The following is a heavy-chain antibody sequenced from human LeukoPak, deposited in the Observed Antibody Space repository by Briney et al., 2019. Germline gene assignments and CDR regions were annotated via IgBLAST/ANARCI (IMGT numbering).Heavy chain of an antibody. CDR2: IYPGDSDT. J-gene: IGHJ6*03. CDR3: ARHETAMAPPSYMDV. Sequence: GESLKISCKGSGYSFTSYWIGWVRQMPGKGLEWMGIIYPGDSDTRYSPSFQGQVTISADKSISTAYLQWSSLKASDTAMYYCARHETAMAPPSYMDVWGKGTTVTVSS. D-gene: IGHD5-18*01. V-gene: IGHV5-51*01. CDR1: GYSFTSYW.